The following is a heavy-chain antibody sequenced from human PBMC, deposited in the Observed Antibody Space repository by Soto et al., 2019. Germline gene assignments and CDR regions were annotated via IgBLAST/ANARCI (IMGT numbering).Heavy chain of an antibody. J-gene: IGHJ4*02. V-gene: IGHV4-34*01. CDR1: GGSFSGYY. CDR3: ARGVATVVTSYFDY. CDR2: INHSGST. Sequence: PSETLSLTCAVYGGSFSGYYWSWIRQPPGKGLEWIGEINHSGSTNYNPSLKSRVTISVDTSKNQFSLKLSSVTAADTAVYYCARGVATVVTSYFDYWGQRTLDTVSS. D-gene: IGHD5-12*01.